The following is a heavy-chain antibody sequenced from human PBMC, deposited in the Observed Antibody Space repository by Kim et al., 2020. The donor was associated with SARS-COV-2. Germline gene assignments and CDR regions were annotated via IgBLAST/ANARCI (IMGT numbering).Heavy chain of an antibody. CDR2: IYYSGST. CDR3: ARVGSGIWFGELLHIDY. D-gene: IGHD3-10*01. J-gene: IGHJ4*02. Sequence: SETLSLTCTVSGGSISSGGYYWSWIRQHPGKGLEWIGYIYYSGSTYYNPSLKSRVTISVDTSKNQFSLKLSSVTAADTAVYYCARVGSGIWFGELLHIDYWGQGTLVTVSS. CDR1: GGSISSGGYY. V-gene: IGHV4-31*03.